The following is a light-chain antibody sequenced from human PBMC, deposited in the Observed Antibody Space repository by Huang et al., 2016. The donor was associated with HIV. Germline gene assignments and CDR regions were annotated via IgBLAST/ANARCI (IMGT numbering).Light chain of an antibody. CDR1: QSISSY. CDR2: AAA. CDR3: QQRSSTPPVRT. J-gene: IGKJ1*01. Sequence: DIQMTQSPSSLSASFGDRVTITCRASQSISSYLNWYQQKPGKAPKLLISAAASLQSGVASRFSGSGSGTDFTLTISSLQPEDFATYYCQQRSSTPPVRTFGQGTKVEIK. V-gene: IGKV1-39*01.